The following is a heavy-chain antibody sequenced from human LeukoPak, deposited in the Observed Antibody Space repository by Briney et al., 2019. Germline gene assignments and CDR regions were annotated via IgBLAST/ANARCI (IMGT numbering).Heavy chain of an antibody. V-gene: IGHV3-48*03. J-gene: IGHJ4*02. CDR3: AKPPFGSGSDYNILSFDY. CDR1: GFTFSSYK. D-gene: IGHD3-10*01. CDR2: ISSSGSTI. Sequence: GGSLRLSCAASGFTFSSYKMNWVRQAPGKGLEWVSYISSSGSTIYYADSVKGRFFISRDNFKNTLYLQMNNLRAEDTAVYYCAKPPFGSGSDYNILSFDYWGQGTLVTVSS.